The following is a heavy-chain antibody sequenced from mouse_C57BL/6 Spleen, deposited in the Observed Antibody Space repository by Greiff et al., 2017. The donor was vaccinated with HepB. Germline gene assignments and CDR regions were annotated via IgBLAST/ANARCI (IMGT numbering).Heavy chain of an antibody. CDR3: ATMVTTLYYYAMDY. CDR2: ISSGSSTI. D-gene: IGHD2-1*01. CDR1: GFTFSDYG. J-gene: IGHJ4*01. V-gene: IGHV5-17*01. Sequence: EVQLVESGGGLVQPGGSLKLSCAASGFTFSDYGMHWVRQAPEKGLEWVAYISSGSSTIYYADTVKGRFTISRDNAKNTLFLQMTSLRSEDTAMYYCATMVTTLYYYAMDYWGQGTSVTVSS.